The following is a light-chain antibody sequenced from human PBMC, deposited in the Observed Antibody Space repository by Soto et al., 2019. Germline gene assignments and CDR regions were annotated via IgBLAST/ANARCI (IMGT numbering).Light chain of an antibody. Sequence: PPVGERVVIACRASQNINIYLNWYQQRPGKAPKLLVTTAPTFQSGVPSRFSASGSGADFTLTISGLQPEDSATYYCQQSYSYPHSFGQGTK. J-gene: IGKJ2*01. CDR1: QNINIY. V-gene: IGKV1-39*01. CDR2: TAP. CDR3: QQSYSYPHS.